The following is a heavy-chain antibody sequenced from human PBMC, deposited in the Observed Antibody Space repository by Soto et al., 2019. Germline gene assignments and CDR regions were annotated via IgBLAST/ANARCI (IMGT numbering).Heavy chain of an antibody. CDR2: IYSGGST. J-gene: IGHJ5*02. Sequence: GGSLRLSCAPSGFTVSRNYLSWVGQAPGKGLEWVSVIYSGGSTYYADSVKGRFTISRDNSKNTLYLQMNSLRAEDTAVYYCARDVGYCSSTSCKYHWFAPWGQGTLVTVSP. D-gene: IGHD2-2*01. CDR3: ARDVGYCSSTSCKYHWFAP. CDR1: GFTVSRNY. V-gene: IGHV3-66*01.